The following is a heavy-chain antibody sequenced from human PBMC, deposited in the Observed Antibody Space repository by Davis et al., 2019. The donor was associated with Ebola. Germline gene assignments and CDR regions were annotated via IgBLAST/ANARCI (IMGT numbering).Heavy chain of an antibody. J-gene: IGHJ5*02. CDR3: ARDHGVTGTGAFDP. V-gene: IGHV1-18*04. D-gene: IGHD1-7*01. CDR1: GYTFMSHG. Sequence: ASVKVSCKASGYTFMSHGITWVRQAPGQGLEWMGWIRPYNGDTNYAQKFQGRVSMTSNTATTTAYMELSSLTSEDTAVYYCARDHGVTGTGAFDPWGQGTLVTVSS. CDR2: IRPYNGDT.